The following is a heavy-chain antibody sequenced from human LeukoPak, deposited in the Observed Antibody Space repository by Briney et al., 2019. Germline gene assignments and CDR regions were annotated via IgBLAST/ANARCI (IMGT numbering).Heavy chain of an antibody. J-gene: IGHJ4*02. CDR3: ASGVWNYDY. D-gene: IGHD1-7*01. CDR1: GGSFSGYY. CDR2: INHSGST. V-gene: IGHV4-34*01. Sequence: SETLSLTCAVYGGSFSGYYWSWIRQPPGKGLEWIGEINHSGSTNYNPSLKSRVTISVDTSKNQSSLKLSSVTAADTAVYYCASGVWNYDYWGQGTLVTVSS.